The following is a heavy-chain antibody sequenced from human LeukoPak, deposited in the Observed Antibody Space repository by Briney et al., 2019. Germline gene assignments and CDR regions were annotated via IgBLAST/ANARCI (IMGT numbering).Heavy chain of an antibody. V-gene: IGHV1-18*01. CDR2: ISAYNGNT. CDR3: ARERTTGLGYGMDV. Sequence: ASVNLSCKASGYTFTSYGISWVRQAPGQGLEWMGWISAYNGNTNYAQKLQGRVTMTTDTSTSTAYMELRSLRSDDSAVYYCARERTTGLGYGMDVWGQGTTVTVSS. D-gene: IGHD4-17*01. J-gene: IGHJ6*02. CDR1: GYTFTSYG.